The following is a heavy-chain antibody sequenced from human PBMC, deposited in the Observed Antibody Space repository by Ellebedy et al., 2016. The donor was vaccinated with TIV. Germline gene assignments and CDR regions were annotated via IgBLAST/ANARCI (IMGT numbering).Heavy chain of an antibody. CDR3: ARDGERSAFDI. V-gene: IGHV3-21*01. J-gene: IGHJ3*02. CDR1: GFTFSSYS. Sequence: GESLKISXAASGFTFSSYSMNWVRQAPGKGLEWVSSISSSSSYIYYADSVKGRFTISRDNAKNSLYLQMNSLRAEDTAVYYCARDGERSAFDIWGQGTMVTVSS. D-gene: IGHD4-17*01. CDR2: ISSSSSYI.